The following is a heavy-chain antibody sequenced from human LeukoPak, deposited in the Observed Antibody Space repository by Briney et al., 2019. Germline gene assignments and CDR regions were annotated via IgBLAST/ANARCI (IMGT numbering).Heavy chain of an antibody. CDR3: AKRESSSSWYNYFDY. CDR2: ISPSSDST. J-gene: IGHJ4*02. V-gene: IGHV3-23*01. CDR1: GFTFSNYA. Sequence: GGSLRLSCAASGFTFSNYAMSWVRQAPGKGLEWVSAISPSSDSTSYADSVKGRFAISRDNSKNTLYLQMDSLRAEDTAVYYCAKRESSSSWYNYFDYWGQGTLVTVSS. D-gene: IGHD6-13*01.